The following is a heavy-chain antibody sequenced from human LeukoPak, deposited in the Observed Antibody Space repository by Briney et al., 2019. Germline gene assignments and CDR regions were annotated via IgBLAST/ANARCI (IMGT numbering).Heavy chain of an antibody. V-gene: IGHV1-2*02. Sequence: GASVKVSCKASGYTFTGYYMHWVRQAPGQGLEWMGWINPNSGGTNYAQKFQGRVTMTRDTSISTAYMELSRLRSDDTAVYYCARDSTYYYDSSGYYPLDYWGQGTLVTVSS. D-gene: IGHD3-22*01. CDR3: ARDSTYYYDSSGYYPLDY. CDR2: INPNSGGT. J-gene: IGHJ4*02. CDR1: GYTFTGYY.